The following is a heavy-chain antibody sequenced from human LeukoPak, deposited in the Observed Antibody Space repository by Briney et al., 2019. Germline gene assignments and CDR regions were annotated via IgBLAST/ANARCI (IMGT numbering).Heavy chain of an antibody. J-gene: IGHJ6*02. CDR1: GGSISSGGYY. CDR2: IYYSGST. V-gene: IGHV4-31*03. CDR3: ASWGGSGYSSSWPPYYYYGMDV. D-gene: IGHD6-13*01. Sequence: PSQTLSLTCTVSGGSISSGGYYWSWIRQHPGKGLEWIGYIYYSGSTYYNPSLKSRVTISVDTSKSQFSLKLSSVTAADTAVYYCASWGGSGYSSSWPPYYYYGMDVWGQGTTVTVSS.